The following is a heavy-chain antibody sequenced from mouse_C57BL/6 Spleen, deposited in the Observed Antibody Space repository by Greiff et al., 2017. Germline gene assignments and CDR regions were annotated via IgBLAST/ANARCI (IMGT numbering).Heavy chain of an antibody. V-gene: IGHV2-2*01. CDR2: IWSGGST. Sequence: QVQLKQSGPGLVQPSQSLSITCTVSGFSLTSYGVHWIRQSPGKGLEWLGVIWSGGSTDYNAAFISRLSISKDNSKSQVFFKMNSLQADDTAIYYCARRGEETGGWFAYWGQGTLVTVSA. CDR3: ARRGEETGGWFAY. J-gene: IGHJ3*01. CDR1: GFSLTSYG.